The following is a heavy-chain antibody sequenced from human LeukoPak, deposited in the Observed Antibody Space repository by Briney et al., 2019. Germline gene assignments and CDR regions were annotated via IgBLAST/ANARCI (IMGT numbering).Heavy chain of an antibody. Sequence: GGSLRLSCAASGFTFSTYWMSWVRQAPGKGLEWVANIKQDGSDKFYVDSVKGRFAISRDNAKNSMYLQMSSLRAEDTAIYYCARVLPVASRDYWGQGTLVTVSS. CDR1: GFTFSTYW. CDR3: ARVLPVASRDY. CDR2: IKQDGSDK. V-gene: IGHV3-7*01. J-gene: IGHJ4*02. D-gene: IGHD2-2*01.